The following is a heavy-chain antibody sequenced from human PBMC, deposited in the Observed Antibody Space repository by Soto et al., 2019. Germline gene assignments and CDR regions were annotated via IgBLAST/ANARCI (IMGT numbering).Heavy chain of an antibody. D-gene: IGHD4-4*01. J-gene: IGHJ4*02. CDR3: ARLMTTVTFSFDY. CDR2: ISNSGSTI. CDR1: GFAFSSYE. Sequence: GSLRLSCAASGFAFSSYEMIWVRQAPGKGLEWASYISNSGSTIYYADSVKGRFTISRDNAKNSLYLQMNSLRAEDTAVYYCARLMTTVTFSFDYWGQGTLVTVSS. V-gene: IGHV3-48*03.